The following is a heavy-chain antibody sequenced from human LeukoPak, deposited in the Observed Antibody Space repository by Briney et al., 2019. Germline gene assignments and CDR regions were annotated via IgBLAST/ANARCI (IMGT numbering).Heavy chain of an antibody. V-gene: IGHV3-9*03. Sequence: GRSLRLSCAASGFTFDDYAMHWGRQAPGKGLEWVPGISWNSGSIGYADSVKGRFTISSDNAKNSRYLQMNSLGAEDMALYYCAKAFRGDYYYMDVWGKGTTVTVSS. CDR2: ISWNSGSI. CDR3: AKAFRGDYYYMDV. J-gene: IGHJ6*03. CDR1: GFTFDDYA. D-gene: IGHD3-3*02.